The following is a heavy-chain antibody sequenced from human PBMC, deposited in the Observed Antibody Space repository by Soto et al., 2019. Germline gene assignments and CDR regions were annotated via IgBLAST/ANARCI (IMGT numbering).Heavy chain of an antibody. Sequence: QVQLVQSGAEVKKPGYSVKVSCKAAGGTFISYAISWVRQAPGQGLEWMGGIIPIFGTADYAQKFQGRVTITADEYTSTAYMELSSLRSEDTAVYYCACTVSNYYYYGMDVWGHGTTVTVSS. CDR2: IIPIFGTA. V-gene: IGHV1-69*12. CDR1: GGTFISYA. J-gene: IGHJ6*02. CDR3: ACTVSNYYYYGMDV. D-gene: IGHD2-8*01.